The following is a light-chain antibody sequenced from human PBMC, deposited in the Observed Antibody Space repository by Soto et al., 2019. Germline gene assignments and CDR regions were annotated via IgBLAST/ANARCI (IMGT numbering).Light chain of an antibody. CDR2: EVS. V-gene: IGLV2-23*02. CDR1: SSDVGSYNL. CDR3: CSYAATSTFV. Sequence: QSALTQPASVSGSPGQSITISCTGTSSDVGSYNLVSWYQQHPGKAPKLMIYEVSKRFSGVSNRFSGSKSSNTASLTISGLQAEDEDDYYCCSYAATSTFVFGTGTKVTVL. J-gene: IGLJ1*01.